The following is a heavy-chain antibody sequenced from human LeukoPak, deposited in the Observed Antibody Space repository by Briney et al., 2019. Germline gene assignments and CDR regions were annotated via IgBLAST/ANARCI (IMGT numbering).Heavy chain of an antibody. Sequence: GESLKISCKGSGYSFTSYWIGWVRQMPGKGLEWMGIIYAGDSDTRYSPSFQGQVTISADKSISTAYLQWSSLKASDTAMYYCATAGYCSSTSCYNYYYMDVWGKGTTVTVSS. D-gene: IGHD2-2*02. J-gene: IGHJ6*03. V-gene: IGHV5-51*01. CDR1: GYSFTSYW. CDR2: IYAGDSDT. CDR3: ATAGYCSSTSCYNYYYMDV.